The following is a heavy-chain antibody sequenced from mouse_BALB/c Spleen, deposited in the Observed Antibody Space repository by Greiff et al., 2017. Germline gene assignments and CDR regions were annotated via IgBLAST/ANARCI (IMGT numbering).Heavy chain of an antibody. CDR2: ISYSGST. J-gene: IGHJ3*01. Sequence: DVQLQESGPGLVKPSQSLSLTCTVTGYSITSDYAWNWIRQFPGNKLEWMGYISYSGSTSYNPSLKSRISITRDTSKNQFFLQLNSVTTEDTATYYCARSYGSSPFAYWGQGTLVTVSA. V-gene: IGHV3-2*02. CDR1: GYSITSDYA. D-gene: IGHD1-1*01. CDR3: ARSYGSSPFAY.